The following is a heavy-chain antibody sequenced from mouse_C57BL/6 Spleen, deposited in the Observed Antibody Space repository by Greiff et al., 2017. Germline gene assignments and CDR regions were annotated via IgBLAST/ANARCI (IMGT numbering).Heavy chain of an antibody. CDR1: GFTFSSYT. Sequence: EVKVEESGGGLVKPGGSLKLSCAASGFTFSSYTMSWVRQTPEKRLEWVATISGGGGNTYYPDSVKGRFTIARDNAKNTLYLQMSSLRSEDTALYDCATHYYGSSYGDYWGQGTTLTVSS. CDR3: ATHYYGSSYGDY. J-gene: IGHJ2*01. D-gene: IGHD1-1*01. V-gene: IGHV5-9*01. CDR2: ISGGGGNT.